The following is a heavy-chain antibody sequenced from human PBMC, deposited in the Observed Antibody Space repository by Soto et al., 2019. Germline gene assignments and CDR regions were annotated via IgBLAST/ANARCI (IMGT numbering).Heavy chain of an antibody. CDR2: INPNSGGT. Sequence: ASVKVSCKASGYTFTGYYMHWVQQAPGQGLEWMAWINPNSGGTNYAQKFQGRVTMTRDTSISTAYMELSRLRSDDTAVYYCARAPYDSSGYSDYWGQGTLVTVSS. V-gene: IGHV1-2*02. J-gene: IGHJ4*02. CDR3: ARAPYDSSGYSDY. D-gene: IGHD3-22*01. CDR1: GYTFTGYY.